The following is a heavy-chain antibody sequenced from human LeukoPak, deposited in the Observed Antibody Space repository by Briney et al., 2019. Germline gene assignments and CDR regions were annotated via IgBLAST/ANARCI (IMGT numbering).Heavy chain of an antibody. CDR3: ARPYDSSGYYRDAFDI. J-gene: IGHJ3*02. CDR2: INPNSGGT. V-gene: IGHV1-2*02. D-gene: IGHD3-22*01. CDR1: GYTFTGYY. Sequence: GASVKVSCKASGYTFTGYYMHWVRQAPGQGLEWMGWINPNSGGTNYAQKFQGRVTITADKSTSTAYMELSSLRSEDTAVYYCARPYDSSGYYRDAFDIWGQGTMVTVSS.